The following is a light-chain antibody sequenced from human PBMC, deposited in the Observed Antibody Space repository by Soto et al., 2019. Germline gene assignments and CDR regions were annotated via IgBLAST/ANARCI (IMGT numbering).Light chain of an antibody. Sequence: QSVLTQPPSVSAAPGQKFTISCSGSSSNIGNNYVSWYQQLPGTAPKLLIYDNNKRPSGIPDRFSGSKSGTSATPGITGLQTGDEADYYCGTWDSSLSAYVFGTGTKVTVL. CDR3: GTWDSSLSAYV. J-gene: IGLJ1*01. V-gene: IGLV1-51*01. CDR1: SSNIGNNY. CDR2: DNN.